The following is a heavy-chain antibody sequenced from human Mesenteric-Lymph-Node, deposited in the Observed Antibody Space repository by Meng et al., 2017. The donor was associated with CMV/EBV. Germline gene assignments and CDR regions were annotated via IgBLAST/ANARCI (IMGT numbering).Heavy chain of an antibody. J-gene: IGHJ5*02. V-gene: IGHV3-30*04. Sequence: GGSLRLSCAASGFTFSRNAMHWFRQASGKGLEWVAAISKDGNNKFYTDSVKGRFTISRDNSENTLYLQINSLSPEDTAVYFCVKDGGDSDLDPWGQGTLVTVSS. CDR2: ISKDGNNK. CDR3: VKDGGDSDLDP. CDR1: GFTFSRNA. D-gene: IGHD3-3*01.